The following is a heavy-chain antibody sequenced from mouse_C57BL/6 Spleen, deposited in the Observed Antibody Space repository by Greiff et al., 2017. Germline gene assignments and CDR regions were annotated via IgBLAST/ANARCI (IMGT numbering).Heavy chain of an antibody. CDR3: ARRDSSGYDYAMDY. J-gene: IGHJ4*01. V-gene: IGHV1-39*01. CDR1: GYSFTDYN. Sequence: EVKLQESGPELVKPGASVKISCKASGYSFTDYNMNWVKQSNGKSLEWIGVINPNYGTTSYNQKFKGKATLTVDQSSSTAYMQLNSLTSEDSAVYYCARRDSSGYDYAMDYWGQGTSVTVSS. D-gene: IGHD3-2*02. CDR2: INPNYGTT.